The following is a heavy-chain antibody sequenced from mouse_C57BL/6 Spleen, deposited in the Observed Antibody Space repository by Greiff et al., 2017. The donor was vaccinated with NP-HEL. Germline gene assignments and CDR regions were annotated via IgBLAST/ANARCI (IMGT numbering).Heavy chain of an antibody. V-gene: IGHV2-5*01. CDR3: AKGDYYGSSPFAY. CDR1: GFSLTSYG. CDR2: IWRGGST. Sequence: VQRVESGPGLVQPSQSLSITCTVSGFSLTSYGVHWVRQSPGKGLEWLGVIWRGGSTDYNAAFMSRLSITKDNSKSQVFFKMNSLQADDTAIYYCAKGDYYGSSPFAYWGQGTLVTVSA. J-gene: IGHJ3*01. D-gene: IGHD1-1*01.